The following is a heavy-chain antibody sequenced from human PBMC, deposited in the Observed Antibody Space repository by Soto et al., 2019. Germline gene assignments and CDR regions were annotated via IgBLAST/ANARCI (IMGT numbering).Heavy chain of an antibody. J-gene: IGHJ4*02. D-gene: IGHD6-19*01. CDR3: ARPYSSGWGFDY. CDR1: GFTFSSYA. CDR2: ISYDGSNK. V-gene: IGHV3-30-3*01. Sequence: GGSLRLSCAASGFTFSSYAMHWVRQAPGKGLEWVAVISYDGSNKYYADSVKGRFTISRDNSKNTLYLQMNSLRAEDTAVYYCARPYSSGWGFDYWGQGTLVTVSS.